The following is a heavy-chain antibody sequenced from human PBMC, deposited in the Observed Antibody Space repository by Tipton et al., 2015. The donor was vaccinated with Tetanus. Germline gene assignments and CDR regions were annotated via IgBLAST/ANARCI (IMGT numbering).Heavy chain of an antibody. D-gene: IGHD6-25*01. J-gene: IGHJ4*02. V-gene: IGHV3-21*01. CDR2: ISSTSRYI. CDR3: VSGSALDY. Sequence: LSLTCTVSGGSISSGTYYWDWVRQAPGRGLEWVSSISSTSRYIYYADSVKGRFTISRDNAKNSLFLEMNSLRGDDTAVYYCVSGSALDYWGQGTLITVSS. CDR1: GGSISSGTYY.